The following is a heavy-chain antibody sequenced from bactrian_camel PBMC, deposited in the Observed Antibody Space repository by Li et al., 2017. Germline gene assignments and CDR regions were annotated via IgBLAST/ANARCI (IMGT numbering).Heavy chain of an antibody. J-gene: IGHJ4*01. Sequence: VQLVESGGGSVQAGGSLRLSCAASGYTYSSNCMSWIRQAPGKEREGVAIIYHASGSTWYADSVKGRFTISQDNAKNTVYLQMNSLKPEDTAMYYCATVDPRSYYSCTPSPSPYWGQGTQVTVS. CDR2: IYHASGST. V-gene: IGHV3S40*01. CDR1: GYTYSSNC. CDR3: ATVDPRSYYSCTPSPSPY. D-gene: IGHD2*01.